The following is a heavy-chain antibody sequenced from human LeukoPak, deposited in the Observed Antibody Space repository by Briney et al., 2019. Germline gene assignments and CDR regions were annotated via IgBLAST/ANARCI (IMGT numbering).Heavy chain of an antibody. J-gene: IGHJ4*02. D-gene: IGHD2-21*01. Sequence: GGSLRLSCAASGFTFSSYAMSWVRQAPGKGLEWVSAISGSGGSTYYADSVKGRFTISRDNSKNTLYLQMNSLRAEDTAVYYCAPPGGELWDFDYWGQGTLVTVSS. CDR2: ISGSGGST. CDR1: GFTFSSYA. CDR3: APPGGELWDFDY. V-gene: IGHV3-23*01.